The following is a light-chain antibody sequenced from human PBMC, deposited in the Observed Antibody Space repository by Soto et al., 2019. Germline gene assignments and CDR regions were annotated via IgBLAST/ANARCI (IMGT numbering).Light chain of an antibody. CDR1: QRVASN. V-gene: IGKV3-15*01. Sequence: EIVMTQSPASLSVSPGDGATLYCRASQRVASNLAWYQQKPGQGPRLLIHGASTRAVGVPARFSGSGSGTDLTLTINSLQSEDFAVYYCQKYHNWPPQYTFGQGTKLQIK. CDR2: GAS. J-gene: IGKJ2*01. CDR3: QKYHNWPPQYT.